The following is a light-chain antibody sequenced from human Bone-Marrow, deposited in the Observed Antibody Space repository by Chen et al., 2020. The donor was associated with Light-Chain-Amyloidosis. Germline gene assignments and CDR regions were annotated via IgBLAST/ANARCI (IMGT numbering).Light chain of an antibody. CDR2: DDS. V-gene: IGLV3-21*02. CDR1: NIGSTS. J-gene: IGLJ3*02. CDR3: QVWDRSSDRPV. Sequence: SYVLTQPSSVSVAPGQTATIACGGNNIGSTSVHWYQQTPGQAPLLVVYDDSARPSGLPERWSGSNSGNTATRTISRVEAGDDADYYCQVWDRSSDRPVFGGGTKLTVL.